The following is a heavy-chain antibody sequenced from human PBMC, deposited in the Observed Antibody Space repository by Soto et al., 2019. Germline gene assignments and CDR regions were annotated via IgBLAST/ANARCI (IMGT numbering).Heavy chain of an antibody. CDR2: LYHSGST. D-gene: IGHD3-3*01. Sequence: PSETLSLTCAASGYPISSGYYWGWIRQSPRKGLEWIGSLYHSGSTYYNPSLKSRVTISVDSSKNQFSLRLTSVTAADTAVYYCARNSYYDFWSGYQKGFDFWGQGTVVSDAS. V-gene: IGHV4-38-2*01. J-gene: IGHJ5*01. CDR1: GYPISSGYY. CDR3: ARNSYYDFWSGYQKGFDF.